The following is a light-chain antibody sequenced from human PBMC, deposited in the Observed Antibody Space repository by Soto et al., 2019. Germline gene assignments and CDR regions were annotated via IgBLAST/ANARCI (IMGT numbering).Light chain of an antibody. J-gene: IGLJ1*01. V-gene: IGLV1-47*01. Sequence: QSVLTQSASASGTPGQMVTISCSGGTSNIGTNAVYWFQLLPGTAPKLLIYYSNHRPSGISDRFSGSKSGTSASLAISGLRPEDEADYYCAAWDDRLRGYVYATGTKVTVL. CDR3: AAWDDRLRGYV. CDR1: TSNIGTNA. CDR2: YSN.